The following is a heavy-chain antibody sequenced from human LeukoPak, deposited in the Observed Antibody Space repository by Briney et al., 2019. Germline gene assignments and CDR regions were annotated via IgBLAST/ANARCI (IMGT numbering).Heavy chain of an antibody. V-gene: IGHV1-46*01. Sequence: ASVKVSCKASGYTFTSYYMHWVRQAPGQGLEWMGIINPSGGSTSYAQKFQGRVTMTRDMSTSTVYMELSSLRSDDTAVYYCARAILSRWSLSQWFDPWGQGTLVTVSS. CDR1: GYTFTSYY. CDR2: INPSGGST. CDR3: ARAILSRWSLSQWFDP. D-gene: IGHD2-8*01. J-gene: IGHJ5*02.